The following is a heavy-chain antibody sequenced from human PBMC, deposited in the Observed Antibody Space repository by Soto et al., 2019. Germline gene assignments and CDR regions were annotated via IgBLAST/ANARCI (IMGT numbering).Heavy chain of an antibody. J-gene: IGHJ5*02. V-gene: IGHV4-59*01. D-gene: IGHD2-21*02. CDR1: GGSISSYY. CDR3: ARSSPVVTAP. CDR2: IYYSGST. Sequence: LETLSLTCTVSGGSISSYYWSWIRQPPGKGLEWIGYIYYSGSTNYNPSLKSRVTISVDTSKNQFSLKLSSVTAADTAVYYCARSSPVVTAPWGQGTLVTVSS.